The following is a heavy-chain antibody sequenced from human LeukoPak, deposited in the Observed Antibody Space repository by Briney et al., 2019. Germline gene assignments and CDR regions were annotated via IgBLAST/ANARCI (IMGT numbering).Heavy chain of an antibody. V-gene: IGHV1-69*04. CDR2: IIPIFGIA. J-gene: IGHJ6*02. D-gene: IGHD6-19*01. CDR1: GGTFSSYA. Sequence: SVKVSCKASGGTFSSYAISWVRQAPGQGLERMGRIIPIFGIANYAQKFQGRVTITADKSTSTAYMELSSLRSEDTAVYYCARDRSSGGPYYYYGMDVWGQGTTVTVSS. CDR3: ARDRSSGGPYYYYGMDV.